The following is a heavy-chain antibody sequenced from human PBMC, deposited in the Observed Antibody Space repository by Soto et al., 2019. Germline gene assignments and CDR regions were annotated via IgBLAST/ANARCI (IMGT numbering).Heavy chain of an antibody. CDR2: VLGGGGTT. CDR1: GFTFSSYA. V-gene: IGHV3-23*01. Sequence: EVQLLESGGGLVQPGGSLRLSCAASGFTFSSYAMSWVRQTPGKGLEWVSGVLGGGGTTFYADSVKGRFTISRDNSKNTLYVQMNSLRVEDPAIYYCARKGPPRDAFDIWGQGTMVTVSS. J-gene: IGHJ3*02. CDR3: ARKGPPRDAFDI.